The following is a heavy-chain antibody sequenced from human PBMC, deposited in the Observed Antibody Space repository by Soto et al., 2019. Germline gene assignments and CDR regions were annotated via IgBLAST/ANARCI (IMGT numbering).Heavy chain of an antibody. CDR2: IIPILGIA. CDR1: GGTFSSYT. CDR3: AKDFQGYYGSGSYWSPGAFDI. J-gene: IGHJ3*02. Sequence: SVKVSCKASGGTFSSYTISWVRQAPGQGLEWMGRIIPILGIANYAQKFQGRVTITADKSTSTAYMELSSLRAEDTAVYYCAKDFQGYYGSGSYWSPGAFDIWGQGTMVTVSS. D-gene: IGHD3-10*01. V-gene: IGHV1-69*04.